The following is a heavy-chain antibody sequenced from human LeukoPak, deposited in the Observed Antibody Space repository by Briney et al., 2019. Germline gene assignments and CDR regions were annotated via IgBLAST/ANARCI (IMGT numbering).Heavy chain of an antibody. CDR2: ISGSGGST. J-gene: IGHJ3*02. Sequence: GGSLRLSCATSGFTFSSYTMIWVRQAPGKGLEWVSGISGSGGSTYYADSAKGRFTISRDNAKSSLYLQMNSLRAEDTAVYYCARAGRYSYDSSGYYYDAFDIWGQGTMVTVSS. CDR3: ARAGRYSYDSSGYYYDAFDI. V-gene: IGHV3-23*01. CDR1: GFTFSSYT. D-gene: IGHD3-22*01.